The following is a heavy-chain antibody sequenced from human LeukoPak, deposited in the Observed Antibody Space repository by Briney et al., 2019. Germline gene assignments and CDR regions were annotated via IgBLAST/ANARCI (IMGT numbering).Heavy chain of an antibody. CDR1: GFTFSSYP. CDR2: ISGSGGST. V-gene: IGHV3-23*01. D-gene: IGHD6-19*01. Sequence: GGSLRLSCAASGFTFSSYPIHWVRQAPGKELEWVSAISGSGGSTYYADSVKGRFTISRDNAKNPLYLQMNSLRAEDTAVYYCARDPPESRYSSGWYSIHWGQGTLVTVSS. CDR3: ARDPPESRYSSGWYSIH. J-gene: IGHJ4*02.